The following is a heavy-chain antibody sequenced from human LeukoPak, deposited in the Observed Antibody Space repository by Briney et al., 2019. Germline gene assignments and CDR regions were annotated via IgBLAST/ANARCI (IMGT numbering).Heavy chain of an antibody. D-gene: IGHD4-17*01. CDR3: ARIYGDYEPKDYYYYYYMDV. Sequence: ASVKVSCEASGYTFTSYGISWVRQAPGQGLEWMGWISAYNGNTNYAQNLQGRVTMTTDTSTSTAYMELRSLRSDDTAVYYCARIYGDYEPKDYYYYYYMDVWGKGTTVTVSS. J-gene: IGHJ6*03. V-gene: IGHV1-18*01. CDR1: GYTFTSYG. CDR2: ISAYNGNT.